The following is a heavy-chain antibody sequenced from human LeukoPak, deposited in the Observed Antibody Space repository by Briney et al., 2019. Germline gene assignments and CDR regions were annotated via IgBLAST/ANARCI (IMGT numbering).Heavy chain of an antibody. J-gene: IGHJ3*02. CDR3: ARKYHYDSSGYLTDAFDI. V-gene: IGHV4-34*01. D-gene: IGHD3-22*01. Sequence: SETLSLTCAVYGGSFSGYYWSWIRQPPGKGLEWIGEINHSGSTKYNPSLKSRVTISVDTSKNQFSLKLSSVTAADTAVYYCARKYHYDSSGYLTDAFDIWGQGTMVTVSS. CDR2: INHSGST. CDR1: GGSFSGYY.